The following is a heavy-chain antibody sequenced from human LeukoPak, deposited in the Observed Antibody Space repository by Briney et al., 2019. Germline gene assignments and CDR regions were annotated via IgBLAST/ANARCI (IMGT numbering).Heavy chain of an antibody. J-gene: IGHJ4*02. CDR1: GYSFNNYW. D-gene: IGHD4-11*01. V-gene: IGHV5-51*01. Sequence: PGESLKISCEGSGYSFNNYWIVWVRQMPGEGLEWMGIIYPGDSDTRYSPSFQGLVTISVDKSIGTAYLQWSSLKASDTAMYYCARRLTTATFDYWGQGTLVTVSS. CDR2: IYPGDSDT. CDR3: ARRLTTATFDY.